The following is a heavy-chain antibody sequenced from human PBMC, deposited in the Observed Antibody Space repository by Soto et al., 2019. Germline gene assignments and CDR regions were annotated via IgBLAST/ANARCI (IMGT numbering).Heavy chain of an antibody. V-gene: IGHV4-59*01. D-gene: IGHD1-1*01. Sequence: SETLSLTCAVSGGSITSFFWSWIRQPPGKGLEWIAYISSSGSTKYNPSLKSRVTISLDTSKNQFSLRSISVTAADTAVYYCARLAPRDGDPKTVRAFDIWGQGTMVTVSS. J-gene: IGHJ3*02. CDR1: GGSITSFF. CDR3: ARLAPRDGDPKTVRAFDI. CDR2: ISSSGST.